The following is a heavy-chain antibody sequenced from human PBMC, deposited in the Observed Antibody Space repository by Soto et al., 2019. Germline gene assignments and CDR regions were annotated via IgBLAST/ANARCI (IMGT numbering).Heavy chain of an antibody. V-gene: IGHV3-30-3*01. CDR3: ARDRPQWLLLHSFDY. CDR2: ISYDGNNK. CDR1: GFTFSSYA. J-gene: IGHJ4*02. D-gene: IGHD5-12*01. Sequence: PGGSLRLSCAASGFTFSSYAMHWVRQAPGKGLEWVAVISYDGNNKYYTDSVKGRFTITRDNSKNTLYLQMNSLRAEDTAVYYCARDRPQWLLLHSFDYWGQGTLVTVSS.